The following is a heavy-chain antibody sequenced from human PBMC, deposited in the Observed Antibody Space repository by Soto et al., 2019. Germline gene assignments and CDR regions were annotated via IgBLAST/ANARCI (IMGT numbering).Heavy chain of an antibody. J-gene: IGHJ5*02. CDR3: ARAIVGPTTTGWLDP. V-gene: IGHV1-69*01. CDR1: GGTFSRYA. CDR2: IIPIFGTA. D-gene: IGHD1-26*01. Sequence: QVQLVQSGAEVKKPGSSVKVSCKASGGTFSRYAISWVRQAPGQGLEWMGGIIPIFGTANYAQKFQGRVTITADESTSTAYTELSRLRFEDTAVYYCARAIVGPTTTGWLDPWGQGTLVTVSS.